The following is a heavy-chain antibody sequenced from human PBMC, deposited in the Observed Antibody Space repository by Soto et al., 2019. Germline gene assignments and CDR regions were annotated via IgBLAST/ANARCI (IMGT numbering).Heavy chain of an antibody. CDR1: GGSISSSSYY. D-gene: IGHD2-2*01. J-gene: IGHJ6*02. CDR3: ARCSSTSYLYYYGMDV. V-gene: IGHV4-39*01. Sequence: PSETLSLTCTVSGGSISSSSYYWGWIRRPPGKGLEWIGSIYYSGSTYYNPSLKSRVTISVDTSKNQFSLKLSSVTAADTALYYCARCSSTSYLYYYGMDVWGQGTTVTVSS. CDR2: IYYSGST.